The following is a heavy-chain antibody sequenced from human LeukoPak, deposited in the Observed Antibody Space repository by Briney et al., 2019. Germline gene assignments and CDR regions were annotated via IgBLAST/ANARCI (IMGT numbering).Heavy chain of an antibody. V-gene: IGHV3-33*06. D-gene: IGHD5-12*01. J-gene: IGHJ4*02. CDR3: AKDLADSGYDLDY. CDR1: GFTFSRYG. Sequence: GRSLRLSCVASGFTFSRYGMHWVRQAPGKGLEWVAVIWYDGSNKYYADSVKGRFTISRDNSKNTLYLQMNSLRAEDTAVYYCAKDLADSGYDLDYWGQGTLVTVSS. CDR2: IWYDGSNK.